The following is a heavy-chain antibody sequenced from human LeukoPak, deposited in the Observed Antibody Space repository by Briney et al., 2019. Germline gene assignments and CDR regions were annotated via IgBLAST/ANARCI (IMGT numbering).Heavy chain of an antibody. CDR2: IHHSGGI. Sequence: TSGTLSLTCAVSGDSISSDIWWNWVRQPPGKGLEWIGEIHHSGGINYNPSLKSRVTRSLDKSKNPFSLELSSVTAADTAVYYCARGSSSGIANWFDPWGQGTLVTVSS. J-gene: IGHJ5*02. D-gene: IGHD3-22*01. CDR1: GDSISSDIW. CDR3: ARGSSSGIANWFDP. V-gene: IGHV4-4*02.